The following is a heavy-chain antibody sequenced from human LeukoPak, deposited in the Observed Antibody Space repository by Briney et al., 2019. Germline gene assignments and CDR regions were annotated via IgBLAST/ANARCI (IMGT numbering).Heavy chain of an antibody. V-gene: IGHV3-33*01. J-gene: IGHJ4*02. CDR2: IWYDGSNK. CDR3: ARDRLDSSGYSFDY. D-gene: IGHD3-22*01. Sequence: GRSLRLSCAASGFTFSSYGMHWVRQAPGKGLEWVAVIWYDGSNKYYADSAKGRFTISRDNSKNTLYLQMNSLRAEDTAVYYCARDRLDSSGYSFDYWGQGTLVTVSS. CDR1: GFTFSSYG.